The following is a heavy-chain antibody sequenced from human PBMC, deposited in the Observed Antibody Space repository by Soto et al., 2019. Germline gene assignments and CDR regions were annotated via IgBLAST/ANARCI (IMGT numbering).Heavy chain of an antibody. CDR3: ARAHSTGWHCFDY. V-gene: IGHV3-33*01. D-gene: IGHD6-19*01. J-gene: IGHJ4*02. Sequence: GGSLRLSCVASGFPFDSYGIHWVRRAPGKGLEWVATIGFAGDNKYYADSVKGRFTISRDNSKNTLYLHINSLKVDDTAMYYCARAHSTGWHCFDYWGPGTLVTVSS. CDR2: IGFAGDNK. CDR1: GFPFDSYG.